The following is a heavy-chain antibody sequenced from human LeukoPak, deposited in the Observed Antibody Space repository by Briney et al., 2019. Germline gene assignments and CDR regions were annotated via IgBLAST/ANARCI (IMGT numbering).Heavy chain of an antibody. Sequence: GASVKVSCKASGYTFTGYYMHWVRQAPGQGLEWMGWINTYDGNTNYAQKFQGRVTMTTDTSTSTAYMDLRSLRSDDTAVYYCASPTYCSGGSCYYYGMDVWGQGTTVTVSS. D-gene: IGHD2-15*01. V-gene: IGHV1-18*04. J-gene: IGHJ6*02. CDR1: GYTFTGYY. CDR2: INTYDGNT. CDR3: ASPTYCSGGSCYYYGMDV.